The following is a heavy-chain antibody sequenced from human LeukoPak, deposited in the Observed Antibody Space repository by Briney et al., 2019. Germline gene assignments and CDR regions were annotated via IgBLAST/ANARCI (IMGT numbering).Heavy chain of an antibody. CDR2: IYHSGST. V-gene: IGHV4-30-2*01. D-gene: IGHD1-26*01. Sequence: SQTLSLTCAVSGGSISSGGYSWSWIRQPPGKGLEWIGYIYHSGSTYYNPSLKSRVTISVDRSKNQFPLKLSSVTAADTAVYYCAQAYSGSYPDYWGQGTLVTVSS. CDR3: AQAYSGSYPDY. CDR1: GGSISSGGYS. J-gene: IGHJ4*02.